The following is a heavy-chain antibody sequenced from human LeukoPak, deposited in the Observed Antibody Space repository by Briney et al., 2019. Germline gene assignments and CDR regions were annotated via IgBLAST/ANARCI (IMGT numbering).Heavy chain of an antibody. CDR2: ISYDGSNK. Sequence: GGSLRLSCAASGFTFSSYAMHWVRQAPGKGLEWVAVISYDGSNKYYADSVEGRFTISRDNSKNTLYLQMNSLRAEDTAVYYRAREKGYGSSWYSNYYYGMDVWGQGTTVTVSS. CDR3: AREKGYGSSWYSNYYYGMDV. D-gene: IGHD6-13*01. V-gene: IGHV3-30-3*01. CDR1: GFTFSSYA. J-gene: IGHJ6*02.